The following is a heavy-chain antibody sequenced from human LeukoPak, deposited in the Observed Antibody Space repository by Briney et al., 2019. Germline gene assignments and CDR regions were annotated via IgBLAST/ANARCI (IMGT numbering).Heavy chain of an antibody. CDR3: ARSFSSPAGGDAFDI. CDR1: GFTFSNAW. CDR2: INSDGSST. J-gene: IGHJ3*02. D-gene: IGHD6-6*01. Sequence: RGSLRLSCAASGFTFSNAWMSWVRQAPGKGLVWVSRINSDGSSTSYADSVKGRFTISRDNAKNSLYLQMNSLRAEDTAVYYCARSFSSPAGGDAFDIWGQGTMVTVSS. V-gene: IGHV3-74*01.